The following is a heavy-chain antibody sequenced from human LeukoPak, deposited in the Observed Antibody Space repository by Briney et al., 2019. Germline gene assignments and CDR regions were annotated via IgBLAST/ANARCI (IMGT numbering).Heavy chain of an antibody. J-gene: IGHJ3*02. CDR3: ARLSVYYDSSGYYYSAFDI. CDR2: IYTSGST. Sequence: SETLSLTCTVSGGSISSGSYYWSWIRQPAGKGLEWIGRIYTSGSTNYNPSLKSRVTISVDASRNQFSLNLSSVTAADTAVYYCARLSVYYDSSGYYYSAFDIWGQGTMVTVSS. D-gene: IGHD3-22*01. CDR1: GGSISSGSYY. V-gene: IGHV4-61*02.